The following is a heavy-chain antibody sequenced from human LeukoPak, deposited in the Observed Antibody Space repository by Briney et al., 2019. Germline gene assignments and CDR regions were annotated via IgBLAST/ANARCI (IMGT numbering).Heavy chain of an antibody. Sequence: SSETLSLTCTVSGGSISSYYWSWIRQPPGKGLEWIGYIYYSGSTYYNPSLKSRVTISVDTPNNQFSLRLSSVTAADTAVYYCARRVGHSYGVTGAGAFDIWGQGTMVTVSS. J-gene: IGHJ3*02. CDR1: GGSISSYY. V-gene: IGHV4-59*01. CDR2: IYYSGST. D-gene: IGHD5-18*01. CDR3: ARRVGHSYGVTGAGAFDI.